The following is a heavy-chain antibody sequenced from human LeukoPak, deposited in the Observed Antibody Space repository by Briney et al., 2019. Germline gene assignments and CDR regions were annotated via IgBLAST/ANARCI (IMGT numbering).Heavy chain of an antibody. D-gene: IGHD6-13*01. CDR3: ARARTAAAGTRRGYNWFDP. Sequence: ASVKVSCKASGGSFSSNTLSWVRQAPGQGLEWMGIINPSGGSTSYAQKFQGRVTMTRDTSTSTVYMELSSLRSEDTAVYYCARARTAAAGTRRGYNWFDPWGQGTLVTVSS. V-gene: IGHV1-46*01. J-gene: IGHJ5*02. CDR2: INPSGGST. CDR1: GGSFSSNT.